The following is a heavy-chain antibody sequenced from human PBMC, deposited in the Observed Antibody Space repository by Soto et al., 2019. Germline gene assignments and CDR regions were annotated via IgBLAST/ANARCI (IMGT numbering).Heavy chain of an antibody. CDR2: INHSGST. J-gene: IGHJ6*02. CDR3: ARVLGVRGVIDYGMDV. V-gene: IGHV4-34*01. CDR1: RGSFSGYY. Sequence: SETLSLTCAVYRGSFSGYYWSWIRQPPGKGLEWIGEINHSGSTNYNPTLKSRVTISVDTCKNQFYLKLSSVTAADTAVYYCARVLGVRGVIDYGMDVWGQGTTVTVSS. D-gene: IGHD3-10*01.